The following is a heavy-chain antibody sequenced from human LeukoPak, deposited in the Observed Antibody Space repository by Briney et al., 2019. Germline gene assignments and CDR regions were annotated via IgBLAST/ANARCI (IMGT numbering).Heavy chain of an antibody. V-gene: IGHV3-74*01. CDR1: GFTFSSYW. CDR2: INTDGSST. D-gene: IGHD2-2*01. CDR3: AREGSTSFDY. J-gene: IGHJ4*02. Sequence: WGSLRLSCAASGFTFSSYWMHWVRQAPGKGLVWVSRINTDGSSTNYADSVKGRYTISRDNAKNTLYLQMNSLRAEDTAVYYCAREGSTSFDYWGQGTLVTVSS.